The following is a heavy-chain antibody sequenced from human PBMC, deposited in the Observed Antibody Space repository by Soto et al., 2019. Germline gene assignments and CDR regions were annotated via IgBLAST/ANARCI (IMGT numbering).Heavy chain of an antibody. J-gene: IGHJ3*02. CDR3: AKYSYDSTGYFDAFDI. D-gene: IGHD3-22*01. CDR1: GGSISSGGYY. CDR2: IYYSGST. V-gene: IGHV4-31*03. Sequence: PSETLSLTCTVSGGSISSGGYYWSWIRQHPGKGLEWIGYIYYSGSTYYNPSLKSRVTISVDTSKNQFSLKLSSVTAADTAVYYCAKYSYDSTGYFDAFDIWGQGTMVTVSS.